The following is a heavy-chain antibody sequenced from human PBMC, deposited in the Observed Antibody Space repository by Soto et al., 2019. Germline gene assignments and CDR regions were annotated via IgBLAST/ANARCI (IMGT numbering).Heavy chain of an antibody. J-gene: IGHJ4*02. CDR2: VHYSGNT. CDR1: GGSIRSGDYY. V-gene: IGHV4-30-4*01. Sequence: QIQLHESGPGLVKPSQTLSLTCTVSGGSIRSGDYYWCWIRQTPERGLEWCGYVHYSGNTFYNPSLKSRATISLDTSRNQFSLNLSSVTAADSAVYYCAREIMAADHFDYWGQGALVTVSS. D-gene: IGHD6-13*01. CDR3: AREIMAADHFDY.